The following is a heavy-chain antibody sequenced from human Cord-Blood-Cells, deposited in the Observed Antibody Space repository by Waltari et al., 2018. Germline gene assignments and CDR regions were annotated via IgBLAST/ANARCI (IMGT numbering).Heavy chain of an antibody. Sequence: QVQLVQSGAEVKKPGASVKVSCKASGDTFTGYYMHWVRQAPGQGLEWMGWINPNSGGTNYAQKFQGWVTMTRDTSISTAYMELSRLRSDDTAVYYCARDQGGEYSSSHFDYWGQGTLVTVSS. CDR2: INPNSGGT. V-gene: IGHV1-2*04. CDR1: GDTFTGYY. J-gene: IGHJ4*02. D-gene: IGHD6-13*01. CDR3: ARDQGGEYSSSHFDY.